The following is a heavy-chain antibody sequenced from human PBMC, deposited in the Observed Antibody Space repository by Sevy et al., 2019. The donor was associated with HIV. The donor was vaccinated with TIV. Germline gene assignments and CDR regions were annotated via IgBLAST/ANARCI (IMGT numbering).Heavy chain of an antibody. Sequence: GGSLRLSCAASGFTFSSYAMSWVRQAPGKGLEWVSAISGSGGSTYYADSVKGRFTISRDNSKNTLYLQMNSLRAEDTAVDYCATPQRSGVFDYWGQGTLVTVSS. J-gene: IGHJ4*02. CDR2: ISGSGGST. CDR1: GFTFSSYA. V-gene: IGHV3-23*01. CDR3: ATPQRSGVFDY. D-gene: IGHD3-3*01.